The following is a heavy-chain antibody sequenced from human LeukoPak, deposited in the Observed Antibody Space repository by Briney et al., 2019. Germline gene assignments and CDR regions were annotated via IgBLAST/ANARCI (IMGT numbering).Heavy chain of an antibody. J-gene: IGHJ3*02. V-gene: IGHV4-59*12. Sequence: PSETLSLTCTVSGGSISSYYWSWIRQPPGKGLEWIGYIYYSGSTNYNPSLKSRVTISVDKSKNQFSLKLSSVTAADTAVYYCATPAYYYGSGSYSDAFDIWGQGTMVTVSS. CDR3: ATPAYYYGSGSYSDAFDI. CDR1: GGSISSYY. CDR2: IYYSGST. D-gene: IGHD3-10*01.